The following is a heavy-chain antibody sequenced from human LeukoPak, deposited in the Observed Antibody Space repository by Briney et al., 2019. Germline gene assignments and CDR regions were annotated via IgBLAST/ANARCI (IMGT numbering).Heavy chain of an antibody. D-gene: IGHD3-10*01. V-gene: IGHV4-59*12. J-gene: IGHJ4*02. CDR2: IYYSGST. CDR1: GGSITSYY. CDR3: AKGDGSGSYYNSY. Sequence: PSETLSLTCTVSGGSITSYYWSWIRQPPGKGLEWIGYIYYSGSTNYNPSLKSRVTLSVDTSKNQFSLKLTSVTAADTAVYYCAKGDGSGSYYNSYWGQGTLVTVSS.